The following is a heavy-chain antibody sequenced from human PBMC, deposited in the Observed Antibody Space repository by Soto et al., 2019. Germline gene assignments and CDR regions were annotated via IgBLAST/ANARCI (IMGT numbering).Heavy chain of an antibody. D-gene: IGHD6-13*01. V-gene: IGHV4-34*01. CDR2: INHSGST. Sequence: PSETLSLTCAVYGGSFSGYYWSWIRQPPGKGLEWIGEINHSGSTNYNPSLKSRVTISVDTSKNQFSLKLSSVTAADTAVYYCARVPASASLGQQLVIWGQRPLVTVSS. J-gene: IGHJ4*02. CDR1: GGSFSGYY. CDR3: ARVPASASLGQQLVI.